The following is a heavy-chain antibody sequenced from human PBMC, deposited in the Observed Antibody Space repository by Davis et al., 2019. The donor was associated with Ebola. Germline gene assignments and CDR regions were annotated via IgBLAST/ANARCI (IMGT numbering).Heavy chain of an antibody. V-gene: IGHV3-21*01. CDR2: ISSSSSYI. Sequence: GESLKISCAASGFTFSSYSMNWVRQAPGKGLEWVSSISSSSSYIYYADSVKGRFTISRDNAKNSLYLQMNSLRAEDTAVYYCARKDREGQWLEAYYFDYWGQGTLVTVSS. J-gene: IGHJ4*02. D-gene: IGHD6-19*01. CDR3: ARKDREGQWLEAYYFDY. CDR1: GFTFSSYS.